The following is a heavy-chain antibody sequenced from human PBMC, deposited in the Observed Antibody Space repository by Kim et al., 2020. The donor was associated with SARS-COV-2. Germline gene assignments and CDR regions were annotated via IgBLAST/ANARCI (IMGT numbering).Heavy chain of an antibody. Sequence: SETLSLTCAVYGGSFSGYYWSWIRQPPGKGLEWIGEINHSGSTNYNPSLKSRVTISVDTSKNQFSLKLSSVTAADTAVYYCARGGGNVYYYYGMDVWGQGTTVTVSS. CDR3: ARGGGNVYYYYGMDV. J-gene: IGHJ6*02. V-gene: IGHV4-34*01. CDR2: INHSGST. CDR1: GGSFSGYY. D-gene: IGHD3-16*01.